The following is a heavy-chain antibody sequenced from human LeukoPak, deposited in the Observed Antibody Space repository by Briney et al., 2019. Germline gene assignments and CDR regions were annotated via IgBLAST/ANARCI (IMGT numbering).Heavy chain of an antibody. V-gene: IGHV4-38-2*02. CDR1: GYSISSGYY. CDR3: ARDRDIILIGHGMDV. J-gene: IGHJ6*02. D-gene: IGHD3/OR15-3a*01. CDR2: IYYSGST. Sequence: PSETLSLTCTVSGYSISSGYYWSWIRQPPGKGLEWIGFIYYSGSTKYNPSLKSRVTISIDTSKNQFSLKLSSVTAADTAVYYCARDRDIILIGHGMDVWGQGTTVTVSS.